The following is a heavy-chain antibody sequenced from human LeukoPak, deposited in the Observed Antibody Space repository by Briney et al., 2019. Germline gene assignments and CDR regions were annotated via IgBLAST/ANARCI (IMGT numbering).Heavy chain of an antibody. Sequence: GGSLRLSCAASGFTFDDYGMSWVRQAPGKGLEWVSGINWNGGSTGYADSVKGRFTISRDNAKNSLYLQMNSLRAEDTAVFYCARETDSTLFDYWGQGTLVTVSS. CDR3: ARETDSTLFDY. J-gene: IGHJ4*02. D-gene: IGHD2-2*01. CDR1: GFTFDDYG. V-gene: IGHV3-20*04. CDR2: INWNGGST.